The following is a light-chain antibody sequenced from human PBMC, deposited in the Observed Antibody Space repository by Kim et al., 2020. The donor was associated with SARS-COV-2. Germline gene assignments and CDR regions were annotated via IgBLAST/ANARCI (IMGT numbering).Light chain of an antibody. CDR1: QTVSGY. CDR3: QQRDNWLIT. Sequence: LAPGERATLSCRTSQTVSGYLAWYQQRPGRAPILLMFDASQRATGIPARFSGSGSGTEFTLTISSLEPEDFAIYYCQQRDNWLITFGQGTRLEIK. J-gene: IGKJ5*01. V-gene: IGKV3-11*01. CDR2: DAS.